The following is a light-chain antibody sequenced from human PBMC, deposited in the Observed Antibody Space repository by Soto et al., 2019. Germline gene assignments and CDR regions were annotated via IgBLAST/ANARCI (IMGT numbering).Light chain of an antibody. CDR1: HSISTN. CDR2: GAS. Sequence: EIVMTQSPATLSLSPGERASLPCRASHSISTNLAWYQQKPGQAPRLLIYGASTRATSIPARFSGSGSETEFTLTISSLQSEDFAVYYCQQYNNWPRTFGQGTKVEIK. J-gene: IGKJ1*01. CDR3: QQYNNWPRT. V-gene: IGKV3-15*01.